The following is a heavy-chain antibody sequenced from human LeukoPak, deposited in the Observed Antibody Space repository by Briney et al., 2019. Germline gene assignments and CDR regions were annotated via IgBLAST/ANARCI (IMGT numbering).Heavy chain of an antibody. V-gene: IGHV3-48*01. J-gene: IGHJ4*02. CDR1: GFTFSSYS. D-gene: IGHD1-26*01. CDR2: ISSSSSTI. Sequence: GGSLRLSCAASGFTFSSYSMNWVRQAPGKGREWVSYISSSSSTIYYADSVEGRFTISREHAKNSLYLQMNSLRAEDTAVYYCARSFGSYRRQNFDYWGQGTLVTVSS. CDR3: ARSFGSYRRQNFDY.